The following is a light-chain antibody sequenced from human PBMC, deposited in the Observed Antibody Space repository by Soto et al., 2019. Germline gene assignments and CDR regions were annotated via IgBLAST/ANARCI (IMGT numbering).Light chain of an antibody. Sequence: EILLTQSPGTLSLSPGDRATLSCRASQSLTISFLAWYQQKPGQTPRLLIYGASIRATDIPDRFSGSGSGTDFTLTISRLEPEDFAVYFCQQYGRLPLSFGGGTKVEIK. J-gene: IGKJ4*01. CDR3: QQYGRLPLS. CDR1: QSLTISF. V-gene: IGKV3-20*01. CDR2: GAS.